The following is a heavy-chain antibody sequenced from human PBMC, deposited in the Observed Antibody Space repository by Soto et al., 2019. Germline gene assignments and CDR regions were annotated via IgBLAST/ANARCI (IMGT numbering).Heavy chain of an antibody. D-gene: IGHD3-9*01. CDR1: GFTFSSYG. Sequence: GVSLRLSCAASGFTFSSYGMHWVRQAPGKGLEWVAVISYDGSNKYYADSVKGRFTIYRDNSKNTLYLKMNSLRGEDTAVYYCAKDKYDILTGYYVYYYYGMDVWGQGTTVTVYS. CDR3: AKDKYDILTGYYVYYYYGMDV. J-gene: IGHJ6*02. V-gene: IGHV3-30*18. CDR2: ISYDGSNK.